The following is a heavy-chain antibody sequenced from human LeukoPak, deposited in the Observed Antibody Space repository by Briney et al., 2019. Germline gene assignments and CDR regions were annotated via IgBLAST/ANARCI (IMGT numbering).Heavy chain of an antibody. CDR1: GFIVSSNY. Sequence: GGSLRLSCAASGFIVSSNYMSWVRQAPGKGLEWVSVIFSSGSTYYADSVKGRFTISRDNSKNTLYLQMNSLTTEDTAVYHCAKDLYGSDWYNYFDPWGQGALVTVSS. CDR2: IFSSGST. CDR3: AKDLYGSDWYNYFDP. D-gene: IGHD6-19*01. J-gene: IGHJ5*02. V-gene: IGHV3-66*03.